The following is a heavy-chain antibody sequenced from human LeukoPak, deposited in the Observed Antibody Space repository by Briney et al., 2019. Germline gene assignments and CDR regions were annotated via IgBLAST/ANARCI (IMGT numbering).Heavy chain of an antibody. Sequence: SQTLSLTCTVSGGSISSGGYYWSWIRQHPGKGLEWIGYIYYSGSTYYNPSLKSRVTISVDTSKNQYSLKLSSVTAADTAVYYCARDQTGIVVVPAALRGQGTLVTVSS. J-gene: IGHJ4*02. CDR1: GGSISSGGYY. D-gene: IGHD2-2*01. V-gene: IGHV4-31*03. CDR3: ARDQTGIVVVPAAL. CDR2: IYYSGST.